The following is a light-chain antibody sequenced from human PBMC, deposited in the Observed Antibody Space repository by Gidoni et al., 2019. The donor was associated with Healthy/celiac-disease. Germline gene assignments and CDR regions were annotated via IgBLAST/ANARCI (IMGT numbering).Light chain of an antibody. Sequence: DIQMTQSPSSLSASVGDRVTLTCRASQGISNYLALFQQKPGKAPKSLVYAAYSLQSGLPSKFSGSGSGTDFTLTISSLQSEDFATYYCKKYNSRSFGPGTKVDIK. V-gene: IGKV1-16*02. J-gene: IGKJ3*01. CDR3: KKYNSRS. CDR1: QGISNY. CDR2: AAY.